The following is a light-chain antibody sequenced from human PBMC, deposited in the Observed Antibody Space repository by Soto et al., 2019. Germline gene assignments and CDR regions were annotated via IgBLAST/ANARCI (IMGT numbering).Light chain of an antibody. CDR3: QQYNNYLWT. J-gene: IGKJ1*01. CDR2: DAS. Sequence: DIQMTQSPSTLSASVGDRVTITCRASQNINRCLAWYRQKPGKAPELLIYDASSLKDGVPSRFSGSGSGTEFTFTISSLQPDDFATDFCQQYNNYLWTFGQGTKVEI. CDR1: QNINRC. V-gene: IGKV1-5*01.